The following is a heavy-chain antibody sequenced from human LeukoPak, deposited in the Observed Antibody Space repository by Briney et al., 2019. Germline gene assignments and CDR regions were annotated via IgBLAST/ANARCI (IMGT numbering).Heavy chain of an antibody. CDR2: IIPIFGTA. J-gene: IGHJ6*02. CDR3: ARRLPDILTDYYYYGMDV. CDR1: GYTFTSYG. Sequence: SVKVSCKASGYTFTSYGISWVRQAPGQGLEWMGGIIPIFGTANYAQKFQGRVTITADESTSTAYMELSSLRSEDTAVYYCARRLPDILTDYYYYGMDVWGQGTTVTVSS. D-gene: IGHD3-9*01. V-gene: IGHV1-69*13.